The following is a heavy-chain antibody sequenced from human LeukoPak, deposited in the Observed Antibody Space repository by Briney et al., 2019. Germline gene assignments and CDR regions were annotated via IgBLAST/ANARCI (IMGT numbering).Heavy chain of an antibody. CDR1: GGSFSNYF. V-gene: IGHV4-34*01. CDR2: ISLSGTI. CDR3: ALSTTTVTTRTLDY. Sequence: SETLSLTYTVSGGSFSNYFWTWIRQPPGKGLEWIGEISLSGTIKYNPSLKSRVTISVDTSKNQFSLKLSTVTAADTAVYYCALSTTTVTTRTLDYWGQGALVIVSS. J-gene: IGHJ4*02. D-gene: IGHD4-17*01.